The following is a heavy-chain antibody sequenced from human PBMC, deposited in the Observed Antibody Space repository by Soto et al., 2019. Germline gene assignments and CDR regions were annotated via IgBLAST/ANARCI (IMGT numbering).Heavy chain of an antibody. Sequence: GGSLRLSCAASGLIFSDVWMTWVRQAPGKGLEWVGRIKTKPDDGTTDYAAPVRGRFTISRDDSKNTLYLQMTSLTPDATGVYYCNTSNLGGDFWGQGTLVTVSS. CDR1: GLIFSDVW. CDR2: IKTKPDDGTT. J-gene: IGHJ4*02. CDR3: NTSNLGGDF. D-gene: IGHD3-16*01. V-gene: IGHV3-15*01.